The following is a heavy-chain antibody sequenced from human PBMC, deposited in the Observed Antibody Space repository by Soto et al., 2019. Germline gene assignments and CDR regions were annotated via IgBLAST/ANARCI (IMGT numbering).Heavy chain of an antibody. Sequence: QVQMVESGGGVVQPGTSLRLSCATSGFTFSTSGMHWVRQAPGKGLEWVAMISHDGSVTYYTDSVQGRFTISRDTPKNTLYLQINSLRDEDTAIYYCAKDWGSSGWYNWFDPWGQGTRVTVS. CDR2: ISHDGSVT. CDR1: GFTFSTSG. CDR3: AKDWGSSGWYNWFDP. J-gene: IGHJ5*02. V-gene: IGHV3-30*18. D-gene: IGHD6-13*01.